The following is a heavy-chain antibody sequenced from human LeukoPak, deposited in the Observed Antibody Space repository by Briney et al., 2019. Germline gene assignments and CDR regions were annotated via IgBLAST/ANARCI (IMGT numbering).Heavy chain of an antibody. CDR2: INWNGGST. CDR1: GFTFDDYG. J-gene: IGHJ6*03. Sequence: GGSLRLSCAASGFTFDDYGMSWVRQAPGKGLEWVSGINWNGGSTVYADSMKGRFTISRDNAKNSLYLQMNSLRAEDTALYYCARDQKSGIPGGYYYYYMDVWGKGTTVTVSS. V-gene: IGHV3-20*04. D-gene: IGHD3-3*01. CDR3: ARDQKSGIPGGYYYYYMDV.